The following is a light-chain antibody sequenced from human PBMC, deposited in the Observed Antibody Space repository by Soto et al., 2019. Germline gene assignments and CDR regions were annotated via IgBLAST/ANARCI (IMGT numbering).Light chain of an antibody. CDR1: ESIRSD. Sequence: EIVMTQSPATLSVSPGERATLSCRASESIRSDLAWYQQKPGQAPRLLIYGASTRATDIPARISGSGSGTVFNLPISSLQSEDFAVYYCQQYHKWTPQYTVGQGTKLEIK. V-gene: IGKV3-15*01. J-gene: IGKJ2*01. CDR3: QQYHKWTPQYT. CDR2: GAS.